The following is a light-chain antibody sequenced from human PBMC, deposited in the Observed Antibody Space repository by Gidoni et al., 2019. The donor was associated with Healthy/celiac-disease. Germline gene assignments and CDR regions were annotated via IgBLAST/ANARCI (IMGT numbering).Light chain of an antibody. J-gene: IGLJ2*01. CDR1: SSDVGGYNY. CDR3: SSYTSSSTLVV. CDR2: EVS. V-gene: IGLV2-14*01. Sequence: SALTQPASVSGSPGQPITISCTGTSSDVGGYNYVSWYQQHPGKAPKLMIYEVSNRPSGVSNRFSGSKSGNTASLTISGLQAEDEADYYCSSYTSSSTLVVFGGGTKLTVL.